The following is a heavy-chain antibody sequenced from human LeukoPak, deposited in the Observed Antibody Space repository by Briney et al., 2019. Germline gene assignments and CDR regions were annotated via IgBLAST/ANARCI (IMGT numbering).Heavy chain of an antibody. Sequence: PSGTLSLTCTVSGGSISSYYWSWIRQPPGKGLEWIGYIYYSGSTNYNPSLKSRVTISVDTSKNQFSLKLSSVTAADTAVYYCARDPRWLQGAFDIWGQGTMVTVSS. CDR1: GGSISSYY. V-gene: IGHV4-59*01. D-gene: IGHD5-24*01. CDR2: IYYSGST. J-gene: IGHJ3*02. CDR3: ARDPRWLQGAFDI.